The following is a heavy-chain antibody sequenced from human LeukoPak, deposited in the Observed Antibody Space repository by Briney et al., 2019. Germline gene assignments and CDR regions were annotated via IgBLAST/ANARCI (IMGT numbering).Heavy chain of an antibody. CDR3: ARAHDYVWGSYRPHSLTEYFQH. CDR1: GGSFSGYY. J-gene: IGHJ1*01. D-gene: IGHD3-16*02. CDR2: INHSGST. V-gene: IGHV4-34*01. Sequence: SETLSFTCAVYGGSFSGYYWSWIRQPPGKGLEWIGEINHSGSTNYNPSLKSRVTISVDTSKNQFSLKLSSVTAADTAVYYCARAHDYVWGSYRPHSLTEYFQHWGQGTLVTVSS.